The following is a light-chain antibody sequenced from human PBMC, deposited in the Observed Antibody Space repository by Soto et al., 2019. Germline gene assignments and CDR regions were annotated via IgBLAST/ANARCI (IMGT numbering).Light chain of an antibody. J-gene: IGKJ1*01. CDR2: KVS. CDR3: MQGTHWPWT. Sequence: DVVMTQSPLSLPVTLGQPASISCRSSQSLVYSDGNTYLNWFQQRPGQSPRRLIYKVSDRDSGVPARFSGRGSGTDFTLKISRVEAEDVGVYYCMQGTHWPWTFGQGTKVEIK. CDR1: QSLVYSDGNTY. V-gene: IGKV2-30*01.